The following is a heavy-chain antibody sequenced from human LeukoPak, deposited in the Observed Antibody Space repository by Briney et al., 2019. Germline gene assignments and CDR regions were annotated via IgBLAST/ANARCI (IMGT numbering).Heavy chain of an antibody. CDR3: AAAGYYDFWSGYSMDV. J-gene: IGHJ6*02. CDR1: GGTFSSSA. CDR2: IVVGSGNT. D-gene: IGHD3-3*01. V-gene: IGHV1-58*01. Sequence: SVKVSCKASGGTFSSSAVQWVRQARGQRLEWIGWIVVGSGNTNYAQKFQERVTITRDMSTSTAYMELSSLRSEDTAVYYCAAAGYYDFWSGYSMDVWGQGTTVTVSS.